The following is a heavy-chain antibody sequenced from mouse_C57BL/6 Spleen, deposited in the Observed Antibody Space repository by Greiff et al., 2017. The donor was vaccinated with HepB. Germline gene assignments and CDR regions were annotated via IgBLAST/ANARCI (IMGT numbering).Heavy chain of an antibody. V-gene: IGHV1-80*01. CDR1: GYAFSSYW. J-gene: IGHJ4*01. CDR2: IYPGDGDT. Sequence: VQLQQSGAELVKPGASVKISCKASGYAFSSYWMNWVKQRPGKGLEWIGQIYPGDGDTNYNGKFKGKATLTADNSSSTAYMQLSSLTSEDSAVYFCARENYDYDGYAMDYWGQGTSVTVSS. D-gene: IGHD2-4*01. CDR3: ARENYDYDGYAMDY.